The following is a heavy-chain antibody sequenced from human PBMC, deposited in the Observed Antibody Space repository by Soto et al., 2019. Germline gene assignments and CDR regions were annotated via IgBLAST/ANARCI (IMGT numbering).Heavy chain of an antibody. V-gene: IGHV1-18*01. Sequence: ASVKVSCKASGYTFTSYGISWVRQAPGQGLEWMGWISAYNGNTNYAQKLQGRVTMTTDTSTSTAYMELRSLRSDDTAVYYCAIFNPSSGRYSPPAHYFDYWGQGTLVTVSS. D-gene: IGHD1-26*01. CDR2: ISAYNGNT. J-gene: IGHJ4*02. CDR1: GYTFTSYG. CDR3: AIFNPSSGRYSPPAHYFDY.